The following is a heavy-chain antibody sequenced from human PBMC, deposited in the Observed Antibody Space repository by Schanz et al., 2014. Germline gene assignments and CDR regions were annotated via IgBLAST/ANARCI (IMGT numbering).Heavy chain of an antibody. D-gene: IGHD6-19*01. V-gene: IGHV1-18*01. J-gene: IGHJ4*02. Sequence: QVQLVQSGAEVKKPGSPVKVSCKASGYTFTSYGINWVRQAPGQGLEWMGWISAYNGNTNYAQKLQGRVTIPADTSTSTAYMELRSLRSDDTAVYYCARGGYSGGWYDRDIALFDYWGQGTLVTVSS. CDR1: GYTFTSYG. CDR3: ARGGYSGGWYDRDIALFDY. CDR2: ISAYNGNT.